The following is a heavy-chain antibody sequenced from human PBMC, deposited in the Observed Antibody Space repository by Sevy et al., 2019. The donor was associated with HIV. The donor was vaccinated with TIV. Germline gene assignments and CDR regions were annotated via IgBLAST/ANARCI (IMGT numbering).Heavy chain of an antibody. D-gene: IGHD6-19*01. CDR1: GYTFTGYY. CDR2: INPNSGGT. J-gene: IGHJ4*02. Sequence: ASVKVSCKASGYTFTGYYMHWVRQAPGQGLEWMGWINPNSGGTNYAQKFQGRVTMTRDTSISTAYMELSKLRSDDTAVYYCASSSGGGHTFDYWGQGTLVTVSS. V-gene: IGHV1-2*02. CDR3: ASSSGGGHTFDY.